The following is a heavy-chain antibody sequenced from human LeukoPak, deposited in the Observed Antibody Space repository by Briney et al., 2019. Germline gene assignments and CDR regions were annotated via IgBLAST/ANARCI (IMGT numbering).Heavy chain of an antibody. D-gene: IGHD3-3*01. J-gene: IGHJ4*02. V-gene: IGHV3-48*01. CDR2: ISSSSSTI. Sequence: GGSLRLSCAASGFTFSSYSMNWVRQAPGKGLEWVSYISSSSSTIYYAASVKGRFTISRDNAKNSLYLQMNSLRAEDTAVYYCARDSDFWSGYYTPYYFDYWGQGTLVTVSS. CDR1: GFTFSSYS. CDR3: ARDSDFWSGYYTPYYFDY.